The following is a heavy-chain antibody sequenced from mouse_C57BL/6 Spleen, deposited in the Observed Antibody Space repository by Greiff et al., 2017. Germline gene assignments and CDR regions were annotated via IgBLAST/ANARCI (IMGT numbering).Heavy chain of an antibody. CDR3: ARKNYLIGDAMDY. J-gene: IGHJ4*01. D-gene: IGHD5-5*01. Sequence: VQLQQSGPELVKPGASVKMSCTASGYTFTDYNMHWVKQSHGKSLEWIGYINPNNGGTSYNQKFKGKATLTVNKSSSTAYMELRSLTSEDSAVYYCARKNYLIGDAMDYWGQGTSVTVSS. CDR1: GYTFTDYN. V-gene: IGHV1-22*01. CDR2: INPNNGGT.